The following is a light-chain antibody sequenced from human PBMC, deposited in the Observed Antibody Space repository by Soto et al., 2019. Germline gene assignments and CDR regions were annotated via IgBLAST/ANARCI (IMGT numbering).Light chain of an antibody. CDR2: EVS. V-gene: IGLV2-14*01. Sequence: VGAYNYVSWYQQHPGNAPKLLIYEVSNRPSGISNRFSGSKSGNTASLTISGLQAEDEADYYCSSYPSSSTRVFGTGTKVTVL. CDR3: SSYPSSSTRV. CDR1: VGAYNY. J-gene: IGLJ1*01.